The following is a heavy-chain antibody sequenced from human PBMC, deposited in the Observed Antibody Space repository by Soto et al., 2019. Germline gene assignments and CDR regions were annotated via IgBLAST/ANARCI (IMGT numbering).Heavy chain of an antibody. Sequence: ASVKVSGKASGYTFTSYGISWVRQAPGQGLEWMGWISAYNGNTNYAQKLQGRVTMTTDTSTSTAYMELRSLRSDDTAVYYCARDNYDSSGYYGYYYYGMGVWGQGTTVTVS. V-gene: IGHV1-18*04. D-gene: IGHD3-22*01. CDR2: ISAYNGNT. J-gene: IGHJ6*02. CDR3: ARDNYDSSGYYGYYYYGMGV. CDR1: GYTFTSYG.